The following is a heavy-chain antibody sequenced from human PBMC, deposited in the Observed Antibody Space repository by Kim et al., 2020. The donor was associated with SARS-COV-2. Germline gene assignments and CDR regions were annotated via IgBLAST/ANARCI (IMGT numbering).Heavy chain of an antibody. D-gene: IGHD2-15*01. CDR2: ISSSGSTI. Sequence: GGSLRLSCAASGFTFSDYYMSWIRQAPGKGLEWVSYISSSGSTIYYADSVKGRFTISRDNAKNSLYLQMNSLRAEDTAVYYCARDLLDCSGGSCYSNYYYYGMDVWGQGTTVTVSS. V-gene: IGHV3-11*01. CDR3: ARDLLDCSGGSCYSNYYYYGMDV. J-gene: IGHJ6*02. CDR1: GFTFSDYY.